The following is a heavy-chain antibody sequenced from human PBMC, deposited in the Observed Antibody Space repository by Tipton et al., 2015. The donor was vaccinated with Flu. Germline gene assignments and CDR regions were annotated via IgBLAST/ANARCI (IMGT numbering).Heavy chain of an antibody. V-gene: IGHV4-4*02. D-gene: IGHD7-27*01. CDR1: GGSISSSDW. Sequence: TLSLTCAVSGGSISSSDWWSWVRQPPGKGLEWIGEIYHSGSTNYNPSLKSRVTISVDKSKNQFSLKLSSVTAADTAVYYCARRDTGLGSGFENWGQGTLATVSS. J-gene: IGHJ4*02. CDR3: ARRDTGLGSGFEN. CDR2: IYHSGST.